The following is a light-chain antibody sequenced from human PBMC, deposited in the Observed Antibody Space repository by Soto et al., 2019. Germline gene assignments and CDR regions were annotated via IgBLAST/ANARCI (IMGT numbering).Light chain of an antibody. CDR2: AAS. V-gene: IGKV1-8*01. CDR1: QGISSY. J-gene: IGKJ1*01. Sequence: AIRMTQSPSSFSASTGDRVTITCRASQGISSYLAWYQQKPGKAPKLLIYAASTLQSGVPSRFSGSGSGTDFTLTISCLQSEDFATYYWQQYYSDPRTFGQGTKVEIK. CDR3: QQYYSDPRT.